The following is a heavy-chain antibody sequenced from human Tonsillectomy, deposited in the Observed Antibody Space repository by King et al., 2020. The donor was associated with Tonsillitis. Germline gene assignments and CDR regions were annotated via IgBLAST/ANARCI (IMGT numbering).Heavy chain of an antibody. J-gene: IGHJ4*02. V-gene: IGHV2-5*01. CDR2: IYWNDDK. CDR1: GFSLSISGVG. CDR3: AHSRSYNWNDITHYCFDC. Sequence: HITLKESGPTLVKPTQNLTLTCTFSGFSLSISGVGVGWIRQPPGKALEWLALIYWNDDKRYSPSLKSNLTITKDTSKNQVVLTMTNMDPVDTATYYCAHSRSYNWNDITHYCFDCWGQGPLVTVPS. D-gene: IGHD1-20*01.